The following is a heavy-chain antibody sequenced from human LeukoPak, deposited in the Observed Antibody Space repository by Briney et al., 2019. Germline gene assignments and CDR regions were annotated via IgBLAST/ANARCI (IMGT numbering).Heavy chain of an antibody. CDR2: IYYNGNT. CDR1: GDSISTYY. Sequence: SETLSLTCIVSGDSISTYYWSWIRQPPGKGLEWIGYIYYNGNTNYNPSLKSRLTISVDTSKNQFSLILTSVTAAGTAVYYCARGVGYGHYFDYWGQGTLVTVSS. CDR3: ARGVGYGHYFDY. V-gene: IGHV4-59*01. J-gene: IGHJ4*02. D-gene: IGHD4-17*01.